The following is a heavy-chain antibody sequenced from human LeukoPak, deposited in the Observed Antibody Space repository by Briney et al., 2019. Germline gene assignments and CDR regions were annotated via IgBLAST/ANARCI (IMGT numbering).Heavy chain of an antibody. CDR3: ARDRHYYDSSGYYYPPAFFDY. CDR2: IYYSGST. J-gene: IGHJ4*02. Sequence: SETLSLTCTVSGGSISSYYWSWIWQPPGKGLEWIGYIYYSGSTNYNPSLKSRVTISVDTSKNQFSLKLSSVTAADTAVYYCARDRHYYDSSGYYYPPAFFDYWGKGTPVTVSS. V-gene: IGHV4-59*01. D-gene: IGHD3-22*01. CDR1: GGSISSYY.